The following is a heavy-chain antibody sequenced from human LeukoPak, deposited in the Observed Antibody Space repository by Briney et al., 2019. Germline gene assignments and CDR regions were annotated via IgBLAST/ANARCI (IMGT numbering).Heavy chain of an antibody. J-gene: IGHJ4*02. CDR1: GYTFTGYY. CDR3: ARVRDYYDSSGSLRT. D-gene: IGHD3-22*01. CDR2: INPNSGGT. Sequence: GASVKVSCKASGYTFTGYYMHWVRQAPGQGLEWMGWINPNSGGTNYAQKFQGRVTMTRDTSISTAYMELSRLRSDDTAVYYCARVRDYYDSSGSLRTWGQGTLVTVSS. V-gene: IGHV1-2*02.